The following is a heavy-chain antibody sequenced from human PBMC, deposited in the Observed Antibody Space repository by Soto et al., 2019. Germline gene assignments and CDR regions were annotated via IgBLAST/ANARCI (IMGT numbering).Heavy chain of an antibody. CDR1: GGSISSSNW. D-gene: IGHD6-19*01. CDR2: IYHGGST. V-gene: IGHV4-4*02. J-gene: IGHJ4*02. Sequence: PSETLSLTCAVSGGSISSSNWWSWVRQPPGKGLEWIGEIYHGGSTEYNPSLKSRVTISVDKSKNQFSLKLTSVTAADAAMYFCARARIAEADTAYFVFWGQGTLVTVSS. CDR3: ARARIAEADTAYFVF.